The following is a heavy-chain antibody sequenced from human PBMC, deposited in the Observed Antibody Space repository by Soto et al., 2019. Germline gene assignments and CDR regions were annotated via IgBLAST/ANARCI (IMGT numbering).Heavy chain of an antibody. J-gene: IGHJ4*02. CDR2: TYYRSNWRH. Sequence: SQTLSLTCAISGDSVSSNTAAWNWIRSSPSRGLEWLGRTYYRSNWRHDYAVSVRSRITVNPDTSKNHFSLRLNSVTPDDTAVYYCARGVAGSGFDLWGQGTLVTVS. V-gene: IGHV6-1*01. D-gene: IGHD6-19*01. CDR1: GDSVSSNTAA. CDR3: ARGVAGSGFDL.